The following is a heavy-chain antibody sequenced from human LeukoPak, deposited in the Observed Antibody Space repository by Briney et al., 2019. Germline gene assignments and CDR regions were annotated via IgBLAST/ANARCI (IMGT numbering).Heavy chain of an antibody. CDR3: AKKMPGTIAAAVDC. CDR1: GFTFSSCA. Sequence: GGSLRLSCAASGFTFSSCAMNWVRQAPGKGLEWVSSISGSGGSTYYADSVKGRFTISRDNSKNTLYVQMNNLRAEDTAVYYCAKKMPGTIAAAVDCWGQGALVTVSS. V-gene: IGHV3-23*01. D-gene: IGHD6-13*01. CDR2: ISGSGGST. J-gene: IGHJ4*02.